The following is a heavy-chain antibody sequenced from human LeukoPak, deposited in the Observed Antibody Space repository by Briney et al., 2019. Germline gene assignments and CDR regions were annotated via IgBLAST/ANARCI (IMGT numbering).Heavy chain of an antibody. CDR2: INERATII. CDR1: EFIFSDYW. J-gene: IGHJ4*02. V-gene: IGHV3-74*01. Sequence: GGSLRLSCVASEFIFSDYWMSWVRQAPGKGLEWVSRINERATIISYADSVKGRFTISRENARNTLYLQMNSLTAEDTAVYYCVRDLILVWTPGDDFDHWGQGTLVTVSS. D-gene: IGHD3-16*01. CDR3: VRDLILVWTPGDDFDH.